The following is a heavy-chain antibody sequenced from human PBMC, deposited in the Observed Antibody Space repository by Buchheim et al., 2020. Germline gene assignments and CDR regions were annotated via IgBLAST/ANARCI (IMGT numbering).Heavy chain of an antibody. Sequence: EVQLVESGGGLVQPGGSLRLSCAASGFTFSSYAMSWVRQAPGKGLEWVSAISGSGGSTYYADSVKGRFTTSRDNSTNTLYLQMNSLRAEDTAVYYCAKEVVSSKYNWNDAHGMDVWGQGTT. CDR1: GFTFSSYA. CDR3: AKEVVSSKYNWNDAHGMDV. J-gene: IGHJ6*02. D-gene: IGHD1-1*01. V-gene: IGHV3-23*04. CDR2: ISGSGGST.